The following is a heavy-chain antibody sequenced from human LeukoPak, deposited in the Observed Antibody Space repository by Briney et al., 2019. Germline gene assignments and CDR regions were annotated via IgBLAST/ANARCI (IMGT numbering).Heavy chain of an antibody. CDR3: ASGDQRGGDYSSGN. CDR1: GYRFTDYY. V-gene: IGHV1-2*02. J-gene: IGHJ4*02. CDR2: INPINGDT. D-gene: IGHD4-17*01. Sequence: ASVKVSRKPSGYRFTDYYMHWVRQAPGQGLEWMGWINPINGDTIYAQKFRGRVTVTRDTSITTAYTELSRLRPDDTAVYYCASGDQRGGDYSSGNWGQGTLVTVSS.